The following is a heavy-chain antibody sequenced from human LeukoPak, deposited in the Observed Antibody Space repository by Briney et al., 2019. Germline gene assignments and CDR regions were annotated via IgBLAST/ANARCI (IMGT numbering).Heavy chain of an antibody. V-gene: IGHV3-30*02. J-gene: IGHJ6*03. CDR3: AKGGSSSSSLYYYYMDV. Sequence: GGSLRLSCAASGFTFSSYGMHWVRQAPGKGLEWVAFIRFDANNKYYADSVKGRFTISRDNSKNTLFVQTNSLRAEDTAVYYCAKGGSSSSSLYYYYMDVWGKGTTVTVSS. D-gene: IGHD6-6*01. CDR1: GFTFSSYG. CDR2: IRFDANNK.